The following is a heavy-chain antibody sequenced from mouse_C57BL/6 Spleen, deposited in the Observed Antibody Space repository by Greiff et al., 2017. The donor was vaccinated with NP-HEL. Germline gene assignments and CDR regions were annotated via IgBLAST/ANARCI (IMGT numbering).Heavy chain of an antibody. CDR2: INPSNGGT. CDR1: GYTFTSYW. CDR3: ARPYDYDGAWFAY. V-gene: IGHV1-53*01. J-gene: IGHJ3*01. D-gene: IGHD2-4*01. Sequence: QVQLQQPGTELVKPGASVKLTCKASGYTFTSYWMHWVKQRPGQGLEWIGNINPSNGGTNYNEKFKSKATLTADKSSSTAYMQLSSLTSEDSAVYFCARPYDYDGAWFAYWGQGTLVTVSA.